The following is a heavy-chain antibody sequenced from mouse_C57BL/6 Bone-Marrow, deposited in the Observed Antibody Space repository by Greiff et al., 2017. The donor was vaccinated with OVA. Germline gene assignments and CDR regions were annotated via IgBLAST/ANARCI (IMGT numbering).Heavy chain of an antibody. V-gene: IGHV5-4*01. J-gene: IGHJ4*01. CDR3: ARDRLLIYYDYGGYAMDY. D-gene: IGHD2-4*01. Sequence: EVKLMESGGGLVKPGGSLKLSCAASGFTFSSYAMSWVRQTPEKRLEWVATISDGGSYTYYPDNVKGRFTISRDNAKNNLYLQRSHLKSEDTAMYYCARDRLLIYYDYGGYAMDYWGQGTSVTVSS. CDR1: GFTFSSYA. CDR2: ISDGGSYT.